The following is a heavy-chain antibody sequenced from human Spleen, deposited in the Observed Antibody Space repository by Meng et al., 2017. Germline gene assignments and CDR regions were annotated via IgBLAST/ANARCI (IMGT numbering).Heavy chain of an antibody. CDR3: AKDTLDLGSCSGGSCYPGDY. Sequence: GGSLRLSCAASGFTFSSYAMSWVRQAPGKGLEWVSGISGGSGNTYYADSVKGRFTISRDNSKNTLYLQMNSLRAEDTAVYYCAKDTLDLGSCSGGSCYPGDYWGQGTLVTVSS. CDR1: GFTFSSYA. D-gene: IGHD2-15*01. CDR2: ISGGSGNT. J-gene: IGHJ4*02. V-gene: IGHV3-23*01.